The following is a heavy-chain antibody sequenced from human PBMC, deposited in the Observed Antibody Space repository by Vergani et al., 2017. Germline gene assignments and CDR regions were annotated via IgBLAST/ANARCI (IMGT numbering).Heavy chain of an antibody. CDR3: ARARPAYGSGSYYNAPRYFDY. D-gene: IGHD3-10*01. Sequence: QVQLQQWGAGLLKPSETLSLTCAVYGGSFSGYYWSWIRQPPGKGLEWLGEINHSGSTNYHPSLQSRVTISVDTSKNQFPLKLSSVTAADTAVYSGARARPAYGSGSYYNAPRYFDYWGQGTLVTVSS. J-gene: IGHJ4*02. CDR1: GGSFSGYY. V-gene: IGHV4-34*01. CDR2: INHSGST.